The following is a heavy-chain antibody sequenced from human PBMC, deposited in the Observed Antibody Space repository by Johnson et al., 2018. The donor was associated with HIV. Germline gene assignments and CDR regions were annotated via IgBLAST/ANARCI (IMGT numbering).Heavy chain of an antibody. Sequence: VQVVESGGGLVKPGGSLRLSCAASGFTFSDYYMTWIRQAPGKGLEWVSYIDSTGSNRYDADSVKGRFTISRDNSKNTAYLQMNSLKTEDTAVYYCTRPDPSMALDIWGQGTMVTVSS. V-gene: IGHV3-11*01. CDR3: TRPDPSMALDI. D-gene: IGHD1-14*01. CDR1: GFTFSDYY. CDR2: IDSTGSNR. J-gene: IGHJ3*02.